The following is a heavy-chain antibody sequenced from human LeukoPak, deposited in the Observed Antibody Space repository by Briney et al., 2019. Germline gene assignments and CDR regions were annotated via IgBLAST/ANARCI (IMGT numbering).Heavy chain of an antibody. CDR1: GGSISSYY. J-gene: IGHJ4*02. CDR2: IYYSGST. Sequence: SETLSLTCTVSGGSISSYYWSWIRQPPGKGLEWIGYIYYSGSTNYNPSLKSRVTISVGTSKNQFSLKLSSVTAADTAVYYCARDGRRDGENYWGQGTLVTVSS. V-gene: IGHV4-59*12. CDR3: ARDGRRDGENY.